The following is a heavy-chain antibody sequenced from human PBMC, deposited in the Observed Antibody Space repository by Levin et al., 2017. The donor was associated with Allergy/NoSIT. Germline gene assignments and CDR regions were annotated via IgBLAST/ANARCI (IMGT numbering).Heavy chain of an antibody. CDR3: SREPHGSSDY. CDR2: IQTKVYGAAP. Sequence: SGGSLRLSCRGSGFTFGDYPMTWVRQAPGKGLEWVGFIQTKVYGAAPEYAASVRGRFIFSRDDSKSIAYLQMNSLQTDDTAVYYCSREPHGSSDYWGQGALVTVSS. D-gene: IGHD3-10*01. V-gene: IGHV3-49*04. J-gene: IGHJ4*02. CDR1: GFTFGDYP.